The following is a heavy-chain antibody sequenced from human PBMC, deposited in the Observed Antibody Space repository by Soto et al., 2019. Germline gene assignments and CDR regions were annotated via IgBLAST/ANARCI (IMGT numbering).Heavy chain of an antibody. CDR2: ISGSSGST. D-gene: IGHD3-22*01. Sequence: GSLRLSCAASGFTFSSYAMSWVRQAPGKGLEWVSAISGSSGSTYYADSVKGRFTISRDNSKNTLYLQMNSLRAEDTAVYYCASPQRHYDSSGYGYWGQGTLVTVSS. CDR1: GFTFSSYA. J-gene: IGHJ4*02. CDR3: ASPQRHYDSSGYGY. V-gene: IGHV3-23*01.